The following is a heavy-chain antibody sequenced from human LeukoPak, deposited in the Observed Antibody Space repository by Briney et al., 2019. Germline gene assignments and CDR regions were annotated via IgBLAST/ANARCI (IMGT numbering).Heavy chain of an antibody. V-gene: IGHV4-59*12. D-gene: IGHD2-2*01. J-gene: IGHJ3*02. Sequence: PSETLSLTCTVSGGSISGYYWSWIRQPPGKGLEWIGYIYFSGSTNYNPSLKSRVTMSVDTSKNQFSLKLSSVTAADTAVYYCARDCSSTSCPPSGKAFDIWGQGTMVTVSS. CDR1: GGSISGYY. CDR2: IYFSGST. CDR3: ARDCSSTSCPPSGKAFDI.